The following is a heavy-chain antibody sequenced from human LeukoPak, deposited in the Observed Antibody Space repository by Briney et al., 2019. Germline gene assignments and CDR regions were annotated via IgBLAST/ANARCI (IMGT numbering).Heavy chain of an antibody. CDR2: IYYSGST. CDR1: GGSISSSSYY. CDR3: ARHVDSSGDWRD. D-gene: IGHD3-22*01. V-gene: IGHV4-39*01. Sequence: SETLSLTCTVSGGSISSSSYYWGWIRQPPGKGLEWIGSIYYSGSTYYNPSLKSRVTISVDTSKNQFSLKLSSVTAADTAVYYCARHVDSSGDWRDWGQGTLVTVSS. J-gene: IGHJ4*02.